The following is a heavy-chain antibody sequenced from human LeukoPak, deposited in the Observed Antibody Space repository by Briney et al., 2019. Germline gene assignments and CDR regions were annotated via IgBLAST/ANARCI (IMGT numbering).Heavy chain of an antibody. V-gene: IGHV3-7*04. J-gene: IGHJ4*02. Sequence: GGSLRLSCVASGFPFSSYWMTWVRQAPGKGLEWVANIKQDGSKKSYVDSVKGRFTISRDNAKNSLYLKMNSLRAEDTAIYYCTRVGYIDEGIDYWGQGTLVTVSS. CDR1: GFPFSSYW. CDR2: IKQDGSKK. D-gene: IGHD5-24*01. CDR3: TRVGYIDEGIDY.